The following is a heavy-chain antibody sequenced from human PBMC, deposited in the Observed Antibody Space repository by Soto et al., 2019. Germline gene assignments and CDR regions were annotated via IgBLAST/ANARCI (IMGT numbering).Heavy chain of an antibody. CDR3: AKVPTVDHYDGWGSRGRGNYYYGMDF. J-gene: IGHJ6*02. CDR2: ISGSGGST. Sequence: GGSLRLSCAASGFTFSSYAMSWVRQAPGKVLEWVSAISGSGGSTYYADSVKGRFTISRDNSKNTLYLQMNSLRAEDTAVYYCAKVPTVDHYDGWGSRGRGNYYYGMDFWGQGTMVTVSS. D-gene: IGHD3-10*01. V-gene: IGHV3-23*01. CDR1: GFTFSSYA.